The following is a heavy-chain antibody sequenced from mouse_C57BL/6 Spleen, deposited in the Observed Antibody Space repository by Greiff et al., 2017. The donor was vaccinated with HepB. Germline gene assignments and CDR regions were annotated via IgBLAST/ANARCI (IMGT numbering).Heavy chain of an antibody. CDR3: ARSPPYGSPDY. V-gene: IGHV1-69*01. J-gene: IGHJ2*01. CDR1: GDTFTSYG. CDR2: IDPSDSYT. D-gene: IGHD1-1*01. Sequence: QVHVKQPGAELVMPGAAVKLSGKAAGDTFTSYGMHGVKQRPGQGLEWIGEIDPSDSYTNYNQKFKGKSTLTVDKSSSTAYMQLSSLTSEDSAVYYCARSPPYGSPDYWGQGTTLTVSS.